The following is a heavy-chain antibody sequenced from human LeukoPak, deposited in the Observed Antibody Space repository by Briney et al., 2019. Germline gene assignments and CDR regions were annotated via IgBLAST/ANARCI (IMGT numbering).Heavy chain of an antibody. CDR3: ARGVVAARFWFDP. CDR2: IYYSGST. J-gene: IGHJ5*02. D-gene: IGHD2-15*01. Sequence: SETLSLTCTVSGGSISSGGYYWSWIRQHPGKGLEWIGYIYYSGSTYYNPSLKSRVTISVDTSKNQFSLKLSSVTAADTAVYYCARGVVAARFWFDPWGQGTLVTVSS. V-gene: IGHV4-31*03. CDR1: GGSISSGGYY.